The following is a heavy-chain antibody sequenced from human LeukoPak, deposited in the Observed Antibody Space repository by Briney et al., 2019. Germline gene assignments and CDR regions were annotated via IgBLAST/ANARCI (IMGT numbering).Heavy chain of an antibody. Sequence: PGGSLRLSCAASGFTFNRSWMHWVRQVPGKGLVWVAHINTDGSKSTYADSVTGRFTISRDNAQNSVYLQMSSLTAEDTAVYYCVKPEARERAPLDSWGQGTPVTVSS. V-gene: IGHV3-74*03. D-gene: IGHD5-24*01. CDR2: INTDGSKS. CDR1: GFTFNRSW. CDR3: VKPEARERAPLDS. J-gene: IGHJ4*02.